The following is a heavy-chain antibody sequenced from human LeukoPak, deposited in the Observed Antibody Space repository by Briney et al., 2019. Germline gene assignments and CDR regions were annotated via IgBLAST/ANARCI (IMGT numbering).Heavy chain of an antibody. Sequence: GGSLRLSCAASGFTFSSYAMSWVRQAPGKGLEWVSAISGSGGSTYYADSVKGRFTISRDNSKNTLYLQMNSLRAEDTAVYYCAKEMDPYGSGSAPIDYWGQGTLVTVSS. CDR1: GFTFSSYA. J-gene: IGHJ4*02. CDR3: AKEMDPYGSGSAPIDY. V-gene: IGHV3-23*01. CDR2: ISGSGGST. D-gene: IGHD3-10*01.